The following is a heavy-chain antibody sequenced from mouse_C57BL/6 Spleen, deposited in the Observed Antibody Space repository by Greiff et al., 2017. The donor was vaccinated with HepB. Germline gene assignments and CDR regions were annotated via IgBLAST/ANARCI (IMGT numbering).Heavy chain of an antibody. J-gene: IGHJ3*01. CDR3: IRVYYDYDVFAY. D-gene: IGHD2-4*01. Sequence: EVQGVESGEGLVKPGGSLKLSCAASGFTFSSYAMSWVRQTPEKRLEWVAYISSGGDYIYYADTVKGRFTISRDNARNTLYLQMSSLKSEDTAMYYCIRVYYDYDVFAYWGQGTLVTVSA. V-gene: IGHV5-9-1*02. CDR1: GFTFSSYA. CDR2: ISSGGDYI.